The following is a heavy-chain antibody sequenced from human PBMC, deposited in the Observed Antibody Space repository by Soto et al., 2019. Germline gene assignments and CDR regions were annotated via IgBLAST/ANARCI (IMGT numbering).Heavy chain of an antibody. CDR2: ISYDGSNK. CDR1: GFTFSGYA. D-gene: IGHD3-22*01. Sequence: PGGSLRLSCAASGFTFSGYALHRDRQAPGKGLEWVAVISYDGSNKYYADSVKGRFTISRDNSKNTLYLQMNSLRAEDTAVYYCARVIPPYYYDSSGYYVWGQGT. J-gene: IGHJ4*02. V-gene: IGHV3-30-3*01. CDR3: ARVIPPYYYDSSGYYV.